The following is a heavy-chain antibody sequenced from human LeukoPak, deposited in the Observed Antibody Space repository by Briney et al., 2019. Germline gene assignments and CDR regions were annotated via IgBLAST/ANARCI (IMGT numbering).Heavy chain of an antibody. J-gene: IGHJ6*03. CDR2: TSYSGST. V-gene: IGHV4-59*01. Sequence: PSETLSLTCTVSAGSISIDYWSWIRQAPGKGLEYIGYTSYSGSTNYNPSLKSRVTFSLDTSKNHFSLKLSSVTAADTAVYYCARNGYSGYDLEFRSYYYMDVWGKGTTVTVSS. CDR1: AGSISIDY. D-gene: IGHD5-12*01. CDR3: ARNGYSGYDLEFRSYYYMDV.